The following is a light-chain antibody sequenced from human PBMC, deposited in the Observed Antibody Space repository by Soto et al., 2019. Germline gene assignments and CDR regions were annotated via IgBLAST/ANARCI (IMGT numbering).Light chain of an antibody. V-gene: IGLV2-8*01. CDR1: SSDIGGSNY. CDR2: DVN. Sequence: QSALTQPPSASGSPGQSVTISCTGTSSDIGGSNYVSWYQHHPGKAPNLLIYDVNNRPSGVPDRFSGSKSGTTASLTVSGLQPEDEADYFCCSYAGSDNFVVFGGGTKLTVL. CDR3: CSYAGSDNFVV. J-gene: IGLJ2*01.